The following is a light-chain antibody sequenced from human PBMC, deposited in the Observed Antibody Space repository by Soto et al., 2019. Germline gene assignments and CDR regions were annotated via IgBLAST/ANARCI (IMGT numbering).Light chain of an antibody. V-gene: IGKV3-20*01. CDR3: QQYGKSPKT. CDR2: RAS. CDR1: QSVSSSY. Sequence: EIVLTQSPGTLSLSPGERSTLSCMSSQSVSSSYLAWYQQKPGQTPKVLIYRASTRATGIPDRFSGSGSGTDFTLTISRLEPEDFAVYYCQQYGKSPKTFGPGTKVDIK. J-gene: IGKJ3*01.